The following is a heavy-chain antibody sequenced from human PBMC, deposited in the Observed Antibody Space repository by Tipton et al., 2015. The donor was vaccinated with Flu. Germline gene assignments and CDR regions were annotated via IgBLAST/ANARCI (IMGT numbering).Heavy chain of an antibody. V-gene: IGHV3-48*03. CDR1: GFTFSSYE. J-gene: IGHJ4*02. CDR2: ISSSGSTI. Sequence: LRLSCAASGFTFSSYEMNWVRQAPGKGLEWVSYISSSGSTIYYADSVKGRFTISRDNAKNSLYLQMNSLRAEDTAVYYCAREGLYGDYAFDYWGQGTLVTVSS. D-gene: IGHD4-17*01. CDR3: AREGLYGDYAFDY.